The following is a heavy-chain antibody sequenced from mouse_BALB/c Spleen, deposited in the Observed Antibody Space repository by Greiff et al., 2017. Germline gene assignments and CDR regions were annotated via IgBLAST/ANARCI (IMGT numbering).Heavy chain of an antibody. CDR3: ARYYDYDEGSSLDY. D-gene: IGHD2-4*01. CDR1: GDSITSGY. J-gene: IGHJ2*01. CDR2: ISYSGST. Sequence: EVKLVESGPSLVKPSQTLSLTCSVTGDSITSGYWNWIRKFPGNKLEYMGYISYSGSTYYNPSLKSRISITRDTSKNQYYLQLNSVTTEDTATYYCARYYDYDEGSSLDYWGQGTTLTVSS. V-gene: IGHV3-8*02.